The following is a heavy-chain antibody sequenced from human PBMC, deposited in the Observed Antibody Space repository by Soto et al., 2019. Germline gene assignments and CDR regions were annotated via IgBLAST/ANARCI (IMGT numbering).Heavy chain of an antibody. CDR2: IIPIFGTA. CDR3: AKGYSSGWFNWFDP. V-gene: IGHV1-69*13. D-gene: IGHD6-19*01. CDR1: GGTFSSYA. Sequence: SVKVSCKASGGTFSSYAISCVRQAPGQGLEWMGGIIPIFGTANYAQKFQGRVTITADESTSTAYMELSSLGSEDTAVYYCAKGYSSGWFNWFDPWGQGTLVTVSS. J-gene: IGHJ5*02.